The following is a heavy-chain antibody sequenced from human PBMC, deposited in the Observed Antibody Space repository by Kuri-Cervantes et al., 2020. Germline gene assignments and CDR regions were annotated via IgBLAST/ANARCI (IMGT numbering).Heavy chain of an antibody. Sequence: GSLRLSCAASGFTFSSYAMHWVRQAPGKGLEWVAVISYDGSNKYYADSVKGRFTISRDNSKNTLYLQMNSLRAEDTAVYYCARAHRMGNYYYYGMDVWGQGTTVTVSS. CDR2: ISYDGSNK. CDR3: ARAHRMGNYYYYGMDV. J-gene: IGHJ6*02. D-gene: IGHD5-24*01. V-gene: IGHV3-30-3*01. CDR1: GFTFSSYA.